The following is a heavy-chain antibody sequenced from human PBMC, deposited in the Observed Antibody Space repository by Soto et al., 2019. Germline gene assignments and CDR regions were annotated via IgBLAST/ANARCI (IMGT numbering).Heavy chain of an antibody. CDR2: IGNRGTGI. V-gene: IGHV3-11*01. CDR1: GFTFGDYY. J-gene: IGHJ5*02. CDR3: ARDLRAVGMASRFDP. D-gene: IGHD6-13*01. Sequence: QVQLVESGGGLVKPGGSLRLSCAASGFTFGDYYMTWIRQAPGKGLEWVSFIGNRGTGIYYAASVKGRFTIFRDNAKNSLYLKMNSLRAEDTAMYYCARDLRAVGMASRFDPWGQGTLVTVSS.